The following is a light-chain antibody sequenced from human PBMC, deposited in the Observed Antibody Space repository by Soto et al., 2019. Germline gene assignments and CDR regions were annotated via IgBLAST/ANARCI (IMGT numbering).Light chain of an antibody. CDR2: QAS. J-gene: IGKJ1*01. CDR3: QHYNSYSEA. CDR1: QSISSW. Sequence: DIQMTQAPSTLSASVLYRVTITCRASQSISSWLAWYQQKPGKAPKLLIYQASSLQSGVPSRFSGSGSETEFTLTISSLQPDDFATYYCQHYNSYSEAFGQGTKVDIK. V-gene: IGKV1-5*03.